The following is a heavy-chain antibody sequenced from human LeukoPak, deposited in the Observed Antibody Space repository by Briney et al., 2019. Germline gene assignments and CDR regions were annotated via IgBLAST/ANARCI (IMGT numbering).Heavy chain of an antibody. V-gene: IGHV4-34*01. CDR2: INHSGST. Sequence: SETLSLTCAVYGGSFSGYYWSWIRQPPGKGLEWIGEINHSGSTNYNPSLKSRVTISVDTSKNQFSLKLSSVTAADTAVYYCARVYCSGGSCYSVNFDYWGQGTLVTVSS. J-gene: IGHJ4*02. CDR1: GGSFSGYY. CDR3: ARVYCSGGSCYSVNFDY. D-gene: IGHD2-15*01.